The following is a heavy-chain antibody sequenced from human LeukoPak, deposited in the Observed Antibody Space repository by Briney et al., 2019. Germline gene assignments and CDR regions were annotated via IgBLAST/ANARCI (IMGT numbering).Heavy chain of an antibody. J-gene: IGHJ4*02. CDR2: LSQGGTN. D-gene: IGHD5-18*01. CDR3: ARLRGGVQLWGD. CDR1: GGSITSNSYS. Sequence: PSESLSLTCTVSGGSITSNSYSWGWIRRPPGKGLQWIVTLSQGGTNYAKPSLKSPVPMPVHRSKNQFSLKLTSLTATDTAVYYCARLRGGVQLWGDWGQGTLVTVSS. V-gene: IGHV4-39*01.